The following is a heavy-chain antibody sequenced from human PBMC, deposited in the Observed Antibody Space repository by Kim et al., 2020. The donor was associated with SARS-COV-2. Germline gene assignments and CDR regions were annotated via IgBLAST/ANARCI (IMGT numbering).Heavy chain of an antibody. D-gene: IGHD1-26*01. Sequence: GGSLRLSCAASGFTFSSYAMSWVRQAPGKGLEWVSAISGSGGSTYYADSVKGRFTISRDNSKNTLYLQMNSLRAEDTAVYYCAKDYGIPEPSGATAFDYWGQGTLVTVSS. CDR1: GFTFSSYA. V-gene: IGHV3-23*01. CDR3: AKDYGIPEPSGATAFDY. CDR2: ISGSGGST. J-gene: IGHJ4*02.